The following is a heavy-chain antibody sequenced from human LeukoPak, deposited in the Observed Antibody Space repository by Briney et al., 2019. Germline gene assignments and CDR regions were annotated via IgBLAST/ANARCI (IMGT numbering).Heavy chain of an antibody. J-gene: IGHJ6*02. V-gene: IGHV3-7*01. CDR1: GFTFSSYW. CDR2: IKQDGSEK. D-gene: IGHD1-26*01. CDR3: ARKLKWELPYYYYYGMDV. Sequence: GGSLRLSCAASGFTFSSYWMSWVRQAPGEGLEWVANIKQDGSEKYYVDSVKGRFTISRDNAKNSLYLQMNSLRAEDTAVYYCARKLKWELPYYYYYGMDVWGQGTTVTASS.